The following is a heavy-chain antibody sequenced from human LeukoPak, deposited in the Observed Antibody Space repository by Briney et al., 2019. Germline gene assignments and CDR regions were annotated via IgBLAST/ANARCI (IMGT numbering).Heavy chain of an antibody. D-gene: IGHD7-27*01. CDR1: GFTFTTHD. CDR2: MSPNSGDT. J-gene: IGHJ4*02. CDR3: ARGPPNWGYDY. V-gene: IGHV1-8*01. Sequence: ASVKVSCKASGFTFTTHDYNWVRQATGQRPEWMGWMSPNSGDTGYAQKFQDRVTMTRNTSISTAYMELSSLRSDDTAVYYCARGPPNWGYDYWGPGTLVTVSS.